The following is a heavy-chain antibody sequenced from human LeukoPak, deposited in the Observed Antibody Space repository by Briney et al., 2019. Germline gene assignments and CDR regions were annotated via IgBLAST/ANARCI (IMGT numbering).Heavy chain of an antibody. CDR3: AREIVVVRGFDY. CDR2: IKEDGTEK. Sequence: PGGSLRLSCAGSGFTFSDFWMTWVRQTPGKGLEWVANIKEDGTEKNLVDSVKGRFTISRDNSKNTLYLQMNSLRAEDTAVYYCAREIVVVRGFDYWGQGTLVTVSS. CDR1: GFTFSDFW. D-gene: IGHD3-22*01. V-gene: IGHV3-7*01. J-gene: IGHJ4*02.